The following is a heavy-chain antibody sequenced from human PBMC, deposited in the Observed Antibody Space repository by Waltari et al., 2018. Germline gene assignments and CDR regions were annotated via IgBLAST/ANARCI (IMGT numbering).Heavy chain of an antibody. CDR2: LYPGDSLT. J-gene: IGHJ4*02. CDR3: ARRGYDSSGHDTYYLDY. Sequence: EVQLVQSGAEVKKPGESLKISCKGSGYSFTSYWIGWVRQMPGKGLEGMGRLYPGDSLTRYSPSRQGQFTISADKSISTAYLRWSSLKAADTAMYYCARRGYDSSGHDTYYLDYWGQGTLVTVSS. CDR1: GYSFTSYW. V-gene: IGHV5-51*01. D-gene: IGHD3-22*01.